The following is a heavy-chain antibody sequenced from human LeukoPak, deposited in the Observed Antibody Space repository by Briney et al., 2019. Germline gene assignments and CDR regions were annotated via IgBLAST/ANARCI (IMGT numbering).Heavy chain of an antibody. Sequence: SGGSLRLSCTASGFTFSSYSMNWVRQAPGKGLEWVSYISSSSSNIFYADSFKGRFTISRDNAQNSLYLQMNSLRAEGTAVYYCARPGYTAGYDIWGQGTLVTVSS. CDR1: GFTFSSYS. J-gene: IGHJ3*02. V-gene: IGHV3-21*01. CDR2: ISSSSSNI. CDR3: ARPGYTAGYDI. D-gene: IGHD3-9*01.